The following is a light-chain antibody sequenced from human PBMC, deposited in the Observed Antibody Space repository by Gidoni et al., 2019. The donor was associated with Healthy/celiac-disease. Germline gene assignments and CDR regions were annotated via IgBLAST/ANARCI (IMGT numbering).Light chain of an antibody. CDR3: QQYGSSPPT. Sequence: DIVLTQSPGTLSLSPGERATLSCRASQSVSSSYLNWYQQKPGQAPRLLIYGASSRATGIPDRFSGSGSGTDCTLTISRLEPEDFAVYYCQQYGSSPPTFGQGTKVEIK. J-gene: IGKJ1*01. CDR2: GAS. V-gene: IGKV3-20*01. CDR1: QSVSSSY.